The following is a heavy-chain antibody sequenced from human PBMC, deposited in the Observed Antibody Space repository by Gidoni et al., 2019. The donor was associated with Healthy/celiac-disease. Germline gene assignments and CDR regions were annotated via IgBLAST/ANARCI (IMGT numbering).Heavy chain of an antibody. CDR1: GFTFSSYG. Sequence: QVQLVESGGGVVQPGRSLRLSCAASGFTFSSYGMHWVRQAPGKGREWVAVIWYDGSNKYYADSVKGRFTISRDNSKNTLYLQMNSLRAEDTAVYYCARGTGATHFDYWGQGTLVTVSS. J-gene: IGHJ4*02. CDR3: ARGTGATHFDY. CDR2: IWYDGSNK. D-gene: IGHD1-26*01. V-gene: IGHV3-33*01.